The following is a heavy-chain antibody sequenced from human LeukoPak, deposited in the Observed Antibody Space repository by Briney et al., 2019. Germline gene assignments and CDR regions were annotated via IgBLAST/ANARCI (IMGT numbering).Heavy chain of an antibody. Sequence: PGGSLRLSCAASGFTFSSYGMHWVRQAPGKGLEWVAFIRYDGSDKYYADSVKGRFTISRDNAKNSLYLQMNSLRPEDMAVYYCARGPDYDILADYFDYWGQGTLVTVSS. CDR1: GFTFSSYG. D-gene: IGHD3-9*01. CDR3: ARGPDYDILADYFDY. CDR2: IRYDGSDK. V-gene: IGHV3-30*02. J-gene: IGHJ4*02.